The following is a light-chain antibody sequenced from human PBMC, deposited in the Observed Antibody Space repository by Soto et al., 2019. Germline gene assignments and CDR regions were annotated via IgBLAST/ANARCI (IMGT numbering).Light chain of an antibody. J-gene: IGKJ4*01. V-gene: IGKV1-39*01. CDR2: AAS. Sequence: DIQMTQSPSSLSASVGDRVTITCRASQDISRYLNWYQQKPGKAPKLLMHAASSLQSGVPSTFSGSASGTHFNLTLSSLQPEDFATYYCQQSYSTPLTFGGGTKVEIK. CDR3: QQSYSTPLT. CDR1: QDISRY.